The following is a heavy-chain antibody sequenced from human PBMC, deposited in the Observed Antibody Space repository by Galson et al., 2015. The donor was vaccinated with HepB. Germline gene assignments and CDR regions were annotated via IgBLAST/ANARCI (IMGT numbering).Heavy chain of an antibody. J-gene: IGHJ4*02. V-gene: IGHV3-48*01. CDR3: ARDNGYCGGDVCYDGIGFDY. CDR2: ISISTTTI. Sequence: SLRLSCAASGFIFSSHSMNWVRQAPGMGLEWISYISISTTTIYYADSVKGRFTISRDNAKNSLYLQMNSLRAEDTAIYYCARDNGYCGGDVCYDGIGFDYWGQGTLVTVSS. D-gene: IGHD2-21*01. CDR1: GFIFSSHS.